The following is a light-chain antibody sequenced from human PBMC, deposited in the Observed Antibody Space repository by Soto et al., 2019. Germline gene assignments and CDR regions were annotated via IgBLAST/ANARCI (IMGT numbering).Light chain of an antibody. CDR3: ETWDSNTRV. CDR1: SGHSSYI. CDR2: LEGSGSY. V-gene: IGLV4-60*02. Sequence: QSVLTQSSSASASLGSSVKLTCTLSSGHSSYIIAWHQQQPGKAPRYLMKLEGSGSYNKGSGVPDRFSGSGSGADRYLTISHLQFEDGADYYCETWDSNTRVFGGGTKVTVL. J-gene: IGLJ3*02.